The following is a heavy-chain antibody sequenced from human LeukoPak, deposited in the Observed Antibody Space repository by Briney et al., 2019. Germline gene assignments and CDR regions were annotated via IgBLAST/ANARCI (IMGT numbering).Heavy chain of an antibody. D-gene: IGHD3-22*01. V-gene: IGHV4-39*01. Sequence: GSLRLSCAASGFTFSSYWMHWIRQPPGKGLEWIGSIYYSGSTYYNPSLKSRVTISVDTSKNQFSLKLSSVTAADTAVYYCARLIVGYDSSGYYSNDYWGQGALVTVSS. CDR3: ARLIVGYDSSGYYSNDY. J-gene: IGHJ4*02. CDR2: IYYSGST. CDR1: GFTFSSYW.